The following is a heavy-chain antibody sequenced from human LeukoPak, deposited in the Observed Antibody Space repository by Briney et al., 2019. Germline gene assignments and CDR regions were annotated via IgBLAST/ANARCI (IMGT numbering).Heavy chain of an antibody. J-gene: IGHJ4*02. CDR1: GFTFSSYG. D-gene: IGHD6-13*01. CDR3: ARLYSSSTFDY. V-gene: IGHV4-38-2*01. Sequence: AGGSLRLSCAASGFTFSSYGMSWVRQAPGKGLEWIGSIYHSGSTYYNPSLKSRVTISVDTSKNQFSLKLSSVTAADTAVYYCARLYSSSTFDYWGQGTLVTVSS. CDR2: IYHSGST.